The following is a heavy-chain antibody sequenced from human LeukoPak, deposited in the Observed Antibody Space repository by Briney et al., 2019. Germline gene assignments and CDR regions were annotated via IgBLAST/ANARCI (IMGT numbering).Heavy chain of an antibody. Sequence: GGSLRLSCAASGFTFSTYAMTWVRQAPGKGLEWVSGISGSGDTPYYADSVKGRFTISRDNSKNTLYLQMNSLRAEDTAVYYCAKILGSYWTPGYDYWGQGTLVTVSS. CDR1: GFTFSTYA. CDR2: ISGSGDTP. V-gene: IGHV3-23*01. D-gene: IGHD1-26*01. J-gene: IGHJ4*02. CDR3: AKILGSYWTPGYDY.